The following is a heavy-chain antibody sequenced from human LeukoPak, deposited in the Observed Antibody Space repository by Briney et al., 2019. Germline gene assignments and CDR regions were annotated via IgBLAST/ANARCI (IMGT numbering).Heavy chain of an antibody. Sequence: ASVKVSCKASGYTFTHYDFNWVRQASGQGLAWMGWMSPDSGYTGYSQKFQRRVCITRDASIGTANLELSRLTSDDTAGCYCARSPTESGHFDPWGQGTLVTVSS. J-gene: IGHJ5*02. D-gene: IGHD3-10*01. CDR2: MSPDSGYT. CDR3: ARSPTESGHFDP. V-gene: IGHV1-8*03. CDR1: GYTFTHYD.